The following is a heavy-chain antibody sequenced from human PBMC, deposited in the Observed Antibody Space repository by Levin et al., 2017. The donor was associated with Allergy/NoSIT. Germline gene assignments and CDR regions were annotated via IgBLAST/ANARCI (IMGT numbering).Heavy chain of an antibody. CDR1: GYTFAAYN. D-gene: IGHD2-21*01. CDR2: INPNSSGT. V-gene: IGHV1-2*02. Sequence: PGGSLRLSCKVSGYTFAAYNIHWVRQAPGQGLEWMGWINPNSSGTVYAKKFQGRVTMTRDTSISTAYMELSGLTFDDTAVYYCVRVGVAPDTYKPRWFDPWGQGTRVTVSS. J-gene: IGHJ5*02. CDR3: VRVGVAPDTYKPRWFDP.